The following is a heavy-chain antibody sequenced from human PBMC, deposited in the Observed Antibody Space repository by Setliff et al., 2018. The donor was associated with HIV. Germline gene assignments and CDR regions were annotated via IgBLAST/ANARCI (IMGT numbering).Heavy chain of an antibody. J-gene: IGHJ1*01. CDR2: IYYSGST. CDR3: ATVLMVYAIGGRYFQH. Sequence: SETLYLTCTVSGGSISSSSYYWGWIRQPPGKGLEWIGSIYYSGSTYYNPSLKSRVTISVDTSKNQFSLKLSSVTAADTAVYYCATVLMVYAIGGRYFQHWGQGTLVTVSS. V-gene: IGHV4-39*01. D-gene: IGHD2-8*01. CDR1: GGSISSSSYY.